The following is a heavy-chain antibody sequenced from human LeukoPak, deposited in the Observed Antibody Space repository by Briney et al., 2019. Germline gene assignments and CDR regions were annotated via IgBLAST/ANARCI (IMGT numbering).Heavy chain of an antibody. CDR2: ISGSGGST. V-gene: IGHV3-23*01. CDR1: GFTFSSYA. J-gene: IGHJ6*03. Sequence: PGGSLRLSCAASGFTFSSYAMSWVRQAPGKGLEWVSAISGSGGSTYYADSVKGRFTISRDNSKNTLYLQMNSLRAEDTAVYYCAKYPADHYSDTSGYYWHYSYMDVWGKGTTVTVSS. CDR3: AKYPADHYSDTSGYYWHYSYMDV. D-gene: IGHD3-22*01.